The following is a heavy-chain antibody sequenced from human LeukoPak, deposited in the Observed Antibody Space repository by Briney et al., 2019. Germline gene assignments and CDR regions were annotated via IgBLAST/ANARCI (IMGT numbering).Heavy chain of an antibody. CDR2: IYTSGST. J-gene: IGHJ6*02. D-gene: IGHD6-13*01. V-gene: IGHV4-4*07. Sequence: SETLSLTCTASGGSISSYYWSWIRQPAGKGLEWIGRIYTSGSTNYNPSPKSRVTMSVDTSKNQFSLKLSSVTAADTAVYYCARDSSSWYRNYYYGMDVWGQGTTVTVSS. CDR1: GGSISSYY. CDR3: ARDSSSWYRNYYYGMDV.